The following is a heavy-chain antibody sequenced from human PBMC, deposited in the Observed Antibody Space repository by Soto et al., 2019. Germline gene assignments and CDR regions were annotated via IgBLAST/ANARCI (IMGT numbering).Heavy chain of an antibody. CDR2: IISSSSTI. CDR3: ARGISTTVVTRAFDI. CDR1: GRTCSSYR. D-gene: IGHD4-17*01. V-gene: IGHV3-48*02. J-gene: IGHJ3*02. Sequence: GSLTLSCAEYGRTCSSYRMNWVRQAPGKGLEWVSYIISSSSTIYYADSVKGRFTISRDNAKNSLYLQMNSLRDEDTAVYYCARGISTTVVTRAFDIWGQGTMVTVSS.